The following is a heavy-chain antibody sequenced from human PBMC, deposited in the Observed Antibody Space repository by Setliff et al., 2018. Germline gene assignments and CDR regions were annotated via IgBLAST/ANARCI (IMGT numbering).Heavy chain of an antibody. V-gene: IGHV1-46*02. D-gene: IGHD6-13*01. CDR2: INPGGGSS. CDR1: GYSSNSYY. J-gene: IGHJ4*02. CDR3: ARAGSAAAGRKGIFEY. Sequence: ASVKVSCKASGYSSNSYYMHWVRQAPGQGLEWMGIINPGGGSSSSTEKFQGRVTMTRDTSASTVYMEMGNLTSDDTAVYYCARAGSAAAGRKGIFEYWGQGSLVTVSS.